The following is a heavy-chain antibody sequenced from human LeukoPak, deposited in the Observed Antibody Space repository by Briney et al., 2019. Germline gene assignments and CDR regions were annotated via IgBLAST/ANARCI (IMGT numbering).Heavy chain of an antibody. J-gene: IGHJ6*03. CDR1: DYYINNGYY. CDR3: ARGLIGVFEVVHASLMDV. CDR2: INHSGST. Sequence: SETLSLTCRVSDYYINNGYYWSWIRQPPGKGLEWIGEINHSGSTNYNPSLKSRVTISVDTSKNQFSLKLSSVTAADTAVYYCARGLIGVFEVVHASLMDVWGKGTTVTVSS. V-gene: IGHV4-34*01. D-gene: IGHD3-3*01.